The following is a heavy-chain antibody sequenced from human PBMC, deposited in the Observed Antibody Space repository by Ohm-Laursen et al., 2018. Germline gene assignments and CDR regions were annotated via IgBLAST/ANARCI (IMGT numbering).Heavy chain of an antibody. Sequence: SLRLSCAATGFTFSSYAMSWVRQAPGKGLEWVSAISGSGGSTYYADSVKGRFTISRDNSKNTLYLQMNSLRAEDTAVYYCARDRDSSSWYTRRYFDLWDRGTLVTVSS. D-gene: IGHD6-13*01. CDR1: GFTFSSYA. J-gene: IGHJ2*01. CDR3: ARDRDSSSWYTRRYFDL. V-gene: IGHV3-23*01. CDR2: ISGSGGST.